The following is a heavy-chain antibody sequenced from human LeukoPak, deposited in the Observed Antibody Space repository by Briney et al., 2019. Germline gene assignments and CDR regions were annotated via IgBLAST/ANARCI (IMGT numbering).Heavy chain of an antibody. J-gene: IGHJ4*02. CDR3: AMGYRSAYSWDS. CDR1: GVTFSSYY. D-gene: IGHD5-18*01. V-gene: IGHV3-74*03. Sequence: GGSVRLSCAASGVTFSSYYMFWVRQAPGKGLPWVSTIKGDETSTKYADSVRGRFTVSRDNARNTLYLQLNSLRAEDTAIYYCAMGYRSAYSWDSWGQGTLVTVSS. CDR2: IKGDETST.